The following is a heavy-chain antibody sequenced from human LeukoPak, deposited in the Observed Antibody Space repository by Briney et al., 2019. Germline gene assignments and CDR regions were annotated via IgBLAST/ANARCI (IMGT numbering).Heavy chain of an antibody. CDR2: IRTRGYGVTT. J-gene: IGHJ5*02. Sequence: PGGSLRLSCLGAGFTFYEYAIAWVRQAPGKGLEWVGFIRTRGYGVTTEYAEWVKGRFTISRDDSKSTAYLQMNSLKIEDTAVYFCTSDLRCETLTGYFDHWGQGTLVTVSS. CDR1: GFTFYEYA. CDR3: TSDLRCETLTGYFDH. D-gene: IGHD3-9*01. V-gene: IGHV3-49*04.